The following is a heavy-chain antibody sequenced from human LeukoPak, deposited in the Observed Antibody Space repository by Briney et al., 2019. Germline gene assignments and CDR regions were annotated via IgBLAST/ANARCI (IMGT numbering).Heavy chain of an antibody. D-gene: IGHD3-22*01. Sequence: GESLKISCKGSGYSFTSCWIGWVRQMPGKGLEWMGIIYPGDSDTRYSPSFQGQVTISADKSISTAYLQWSSLKASDTAMYYCARQGAYYHDSSGYYYWFDPWGQGTLVTVSS. J-gene: IGHJ5*02. CDR2: IYPGDSDT. CDR3: ARQGAYYHDSSGYYYWFDP. CDR1: GYSFTSCW. V-gene: IGHV5-51*01.